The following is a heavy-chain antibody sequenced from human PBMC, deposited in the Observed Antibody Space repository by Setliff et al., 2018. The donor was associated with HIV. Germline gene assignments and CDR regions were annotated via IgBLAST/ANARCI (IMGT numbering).Heavy chain of an antibody. CDR3: ARVGTDMAIDGYYFDY. D-gene: IGHD5-18*01. Sequence: SLRLSCAASGFTFSTYWMSWVRQAPGKGLEWMANIKQDGSEKYYVDSVKGRFTISRDNAKNSLYLQMNSLRAEDTAVYYCARVGTDMAIDGYYFDYWGQGTLVTVSS. V-gene: IGHV3-7*01. CDR2: IKQDGSEK. J-gene: IGHJ4*02. CDR1: GFTFSTYW.